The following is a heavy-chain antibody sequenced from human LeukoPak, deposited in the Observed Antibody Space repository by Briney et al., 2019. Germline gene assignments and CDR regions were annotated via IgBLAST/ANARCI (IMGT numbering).Heavy chain of an antibody. CDR1: GGSFSGYY. Sequence: SETLSLTCAVYGGSFSGYYWSWIRQPPGKGLEWIGEINHSGSTNYNPSLKSRVTISVDTSKNQFSLKLSSVTAADTAVYYCARGALRYFDWLPSPNWFDPWGQGNLVTVSS. CDR2: INHSGST. V-gene: IGHV4-34*01. D-gene: IGHD3-9*01. J-gene: IGHJ5*02. CDR3: ARGALRYFDWLPSPNWFDP.